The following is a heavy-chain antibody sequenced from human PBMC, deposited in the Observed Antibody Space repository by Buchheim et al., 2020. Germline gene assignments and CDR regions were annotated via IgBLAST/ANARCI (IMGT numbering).Heavy chain of an antibody. CDR1: GFTFSSYA. Sequence: EVQLLESGGGLVQPGGSLRLSCAASGFTFSSYAMSWVRQAPGKGLEWVSNINSNGRSTSYFDSVKGRFTISRDNSKNTLYLPMNSLRVDDTALYYCAKVLPGSSSWHDWGQGTL. CDR2: INSNGRST. D-gene: IGHD6-13*01. CDR3: AKVLPGSSSWHD. V-gene: IGHV3-23*01. J-gene: IGHJ4*02.